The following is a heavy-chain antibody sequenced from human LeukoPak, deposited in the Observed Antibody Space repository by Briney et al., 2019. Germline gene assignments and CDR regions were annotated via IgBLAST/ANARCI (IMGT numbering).Heavy chain of an antibody. Sequence: SETLSLTCTVSGGSISSSSYYWGWIRQPPGKGLEWIGSIYSSGSTYYNPSLKSRVTISVDTSKNQFSLKLSSVTATDTSVYYCARQKAPVHRTVRGGVAPADLTCDYWGQGTLVTVSS. CDR2: IYSSGST. D-gene: IGHD3-10*01. V-gene: IGHV4-39*01. CDR3: ARQKAPVHRTVRGGVAPADLTCDY. CDR1: GGSISSSSYY. J-gene: IGHJ4*02.